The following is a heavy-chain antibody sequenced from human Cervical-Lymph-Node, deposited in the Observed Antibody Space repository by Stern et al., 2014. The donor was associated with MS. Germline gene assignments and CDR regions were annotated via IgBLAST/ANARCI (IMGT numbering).Heavy chain of an antibody. J-gene: IGHJ5*02. CDR2: IYYSGST. Sequence: QVQLQESGPGLVKPSETLSLTCTVSGGSISSYYWSWIRQPPGKGLEWIGYIYYSGSTKYNPSLKSRVTISVDTSKNQFSLKLSSVTAADTAVYYCARGAGWFDPWGQGTLVTVSS. V-gene: IGHV4-59*01. CDR1: GGSISSYY. CDR3: ARGAGWFDP.